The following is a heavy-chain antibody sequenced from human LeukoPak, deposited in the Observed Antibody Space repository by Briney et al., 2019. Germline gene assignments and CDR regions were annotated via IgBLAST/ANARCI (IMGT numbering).Heavy chain of an antibody. J-gene: IGHJ4*02. Sequence: PGGSLRLSCAASGFTFSSYEMNWVRQAPGKGLEWVSSISSSNTYIYYADSVKGRFTISRDNAKNSLFLQMNDLRAEDTAVYYCARQGGAYFDYWGQGTLVTVSS. CDR2: ISSSNTYI. CDR1: GFTFSSYE. CDR3: ARQGGAYFDY. V-gene: IGHV3-21*06.